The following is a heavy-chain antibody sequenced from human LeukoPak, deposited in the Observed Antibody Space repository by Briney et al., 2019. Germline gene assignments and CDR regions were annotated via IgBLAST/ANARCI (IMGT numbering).Heavy chain of an antibody. CDR3: ARAPRVTNSYYYYYYMDV. J-gene: IGHJ6*03. D-gene: IGHD2-21*02. Sequence: GASVKVSCKASGYTFTSYYMHWVRQAPGQGLEWMGIINPRGGSTSYAQKFQGRVTMTRDMSTSTVYMELSSLRSEDTAVYYCARAPRVTNSYYYYYYMDVWGKGTTVTVSS. CDR1: GYTFTSYY. CDR2: INPRGGST. V-gene: IGHV1-46*01.